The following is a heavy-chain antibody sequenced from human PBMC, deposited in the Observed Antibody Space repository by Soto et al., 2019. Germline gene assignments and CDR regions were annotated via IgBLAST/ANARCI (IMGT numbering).Heavy chain of an antibody. CDR2: SSNSGTFT. CDR3: ARSGDNYNVLDY. J-gene: IGHJ4*02. Sequence: VGSLRLSCVGSGFTFSDYYMSWVRQAPVKGLEWLSYSSNSGTFTKYAGSVKGRFSISRDNAKNSLHLQINSLRGEETAVYYCARSGDNYNVLDYWGQGTPVTVSS. CDR1: GFTFSDYY. D-gene: IGHD1-1*01. V-gene: IGHV3-11*06.